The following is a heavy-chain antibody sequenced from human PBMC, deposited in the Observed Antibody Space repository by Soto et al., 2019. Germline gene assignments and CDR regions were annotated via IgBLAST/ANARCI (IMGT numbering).Heavy chain of an antibody. CDR2: ISGSGGST. V-gene: IGHV3-23*01. J-gene: IGHJ4*02. D-gene: IGHD4-17*01. CDR3: AKDIPGRSSFAMTTVTTPRGG. CDR1: GFTFSSYA. Sequence: GGSLRLSCAASGFTFSSYAMSWVRQAPGKGLEWVSAISGSGGSTYYADSVKGRFTISRDNSKNTLYLQMNSLRAEDTAVYYCAKDIPGRSSFAMTTVTTPRGGWGQGTLVTVSS.